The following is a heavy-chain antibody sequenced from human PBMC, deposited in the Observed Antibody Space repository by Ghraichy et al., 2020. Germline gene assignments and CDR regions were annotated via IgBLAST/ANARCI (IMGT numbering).Heavy chain of an antibody. CDR2: TYYRSKWFN. V-gene: IGHV6-1*01. CDR1: GDSVSSKSAA. Sequence: SETLSLTCAISGDSVSSKSAAWNWIRQSPLRGLEWLGRTYYRSKWFNDYALSVKSRINIKPDTSKNQFSLQLNSVTPEDTAVYYCARDGGTLIDYWGQGTLVTVSS. CDR3: ARDGGTLIDY. J-gene: IGHJ4*02. D-gene: IGHD1-1*01.